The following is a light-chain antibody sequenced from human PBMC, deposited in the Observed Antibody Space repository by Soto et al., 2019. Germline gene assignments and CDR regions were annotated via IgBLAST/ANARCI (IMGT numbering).Light chain of an antibody. CDR2: GNI. CDR3: QTYDSSLSAV. CDR1: SSNIGAGYD. V-gene: IGLV1-40*01. Sequence: QSVLTQPPSVSGAPGQRVTISCTGSSSNIGAGYDVHWYQQLPGTAPKLLMYGNINRPSGVPDRFSGSKSGTSASLAITGLQAEDEADYYCQTYDSSLSAVFGTGTKVTVL. J-gene: IGLJ1*01.